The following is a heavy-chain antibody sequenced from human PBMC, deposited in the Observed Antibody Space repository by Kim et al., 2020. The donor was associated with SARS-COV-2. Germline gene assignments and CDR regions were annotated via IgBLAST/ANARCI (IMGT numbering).Heavy chain of an antibody. CDR2: IIPILGIA. V-gene: IGHV1-69*04. D-gene: IGHD7-27*01. CDR3: SREWGLTGVDY. J-gene: IGHJ4*02. Sequence: SVKVSCKASGGTFSSYAISWVRQAPGQGLEWMGRIIPILGIANYAQKFQGRVTITADKSTSTAYMELSSLRSEDTAVYYCSREWGLTGVDYWGQGTLVTVSS. CDR1: GGTFSSYA.